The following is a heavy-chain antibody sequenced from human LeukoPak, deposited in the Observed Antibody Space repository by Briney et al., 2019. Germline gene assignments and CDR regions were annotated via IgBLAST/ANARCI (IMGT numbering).Heavy chain of an antibody. J-gene: IGHJ4*02. CDR1: GFTFSSYW. D-gene: IGHD2-2*01. CDR3: ARDRYCSSTSCYPTRAGY. V-gene: IGHV3-7*03. Sequence: GGSLRLSCAASGFTFSSYWMSWVRQAPGKGLEWVANIKQDGSEKYYVDSVKGRFTISRDNAKNSLYLQMNSLRAEDTAVYYCARDRYCSSTSCYPTRAGYWGQGTLVTVSS. CDR2: IKQDGSEK.